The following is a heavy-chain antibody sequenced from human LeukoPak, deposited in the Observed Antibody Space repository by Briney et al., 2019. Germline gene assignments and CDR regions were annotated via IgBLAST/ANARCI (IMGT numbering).Heavy chain of an antibody. D-gene: IGHD2-15*01. CDR1: GFSFSNYV. CDR3: AKGHRLCTRGNCNSQVDY. Sequence: QPGGSLRLSCAPSGFSFSNYVMSWVRQAPGRGLEWISTISGSGTQTYYADSVKGRFTISRDSPKNTVYLQLNSLRAEDTAAYYCAKGHRLCTRGNCNSQVDYWGHGTLVIVSS. J-gene: IGHJ4*01. V-gene: IGHV3-23*01. CDR2: ISGSGTQT.